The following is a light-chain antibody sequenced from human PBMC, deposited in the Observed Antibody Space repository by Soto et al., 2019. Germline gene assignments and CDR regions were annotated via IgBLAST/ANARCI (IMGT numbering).Light chain of an antibody. CDR1: QSISSW. Sequence: DIQMTQSPSTLSASVGDRVTITCRASQSISSWLAWYQQKPGKAPKLLIYDASSLESGVPSRFRGSGFGKKFTLTIRSLQHEDFEIFYSQQVNGFPPTFAKGPRV. J-gene: IGKJ1*01. CDR2: DAS. CDR3: QQVNGFPPT. V-gene: IGKV1-5*01.